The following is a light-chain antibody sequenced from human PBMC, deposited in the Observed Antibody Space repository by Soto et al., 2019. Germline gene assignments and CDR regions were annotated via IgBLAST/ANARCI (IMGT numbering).Light chain of an antibody. CDR3: QQYGGSPRIT. V-gene: IGKV3-11*01. CDR1: QSVRSY. CDR2: DAS. J-gene: IGKJ5*01. Sequence: EIVLTQSPATLSLSPGERATLSCRASQSVRSYLAWYQQKPGQAPRLLIYDASNRANGIPARFSGSGSGTDLTLSINRLEPEDVAIYYCQQYGGSPRITFGQGTRLEIK.